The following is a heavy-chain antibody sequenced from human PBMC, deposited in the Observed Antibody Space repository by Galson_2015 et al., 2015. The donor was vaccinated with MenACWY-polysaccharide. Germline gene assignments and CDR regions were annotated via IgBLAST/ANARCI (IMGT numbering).Heavy chain of an antibody. CDR1: GFTFGTYW. CDR3: ARDPHCGTGCSVHDAFDV. J-gene: IGHJ3*01. D-gene: IGHD2-21*02. Sequence: SLRLSCAASGFTFGTYWVHWVRQAPGEGLVWVSRINTDGSSTSYADSVKGRFTVSRDNAKNTVYLQMNSLRDEDTAVYYCARDPHCGTGCSVHDAFDVSGKGTKVTVSA. V-gene: IGHV3-74*01. CDR2: INTDGSST.